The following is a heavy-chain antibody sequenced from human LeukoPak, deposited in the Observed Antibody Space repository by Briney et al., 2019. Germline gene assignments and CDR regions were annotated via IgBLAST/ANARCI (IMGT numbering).Heavy chain of an antibody. D-gene: IGHD5-12*01. CDR2: INPNSGGT. V-gene: IGHV1-2*02. CDR3: ARPDSGYDFSDHGY. CDR1: GYTFTGYY. J-gene: IGHJ4*02. Sequence: ASVKVSCKASGYTFTGYYMHWVRQAAGQGLEWMGWINPNSGGTNYAQKCQGRVTMTRDTSISTAYMELSRLRSDDTAVYYCARPDSGYDFSDHGYWRQGTLVTVSS.